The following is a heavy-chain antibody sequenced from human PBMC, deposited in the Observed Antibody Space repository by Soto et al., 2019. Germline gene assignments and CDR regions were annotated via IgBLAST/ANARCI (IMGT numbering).Heavy chain of an antibody. V-gene: IGHV3-23*01. CDR1: GFTFSHYA. J-gene: IGHJ6*02. CDR3: AKDKGSGSYAYYNYGMDV. Sequence: GGSLRLSCAASGFTFSHYAMSWVRQAPGKGLEWVSAISGSGDSTYYATSVKGRFTISRDNSKNTLYLQMNALRAEDTAVYYCAKDKGSGSYAYYNYGMDVWGPGTTVTVSS. CDR2: ISGSGDST. D-gene: IGHD3-22*01.